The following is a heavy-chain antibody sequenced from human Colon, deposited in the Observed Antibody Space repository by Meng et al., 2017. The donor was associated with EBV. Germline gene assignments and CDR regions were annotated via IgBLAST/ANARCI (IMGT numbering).Heavy chain of an antibody. CDR2: INPSGGST. V-gene: IGHV1-46*02. D-gene: IGHD4-23*01. J-gene: IGHJ4*02. CDR3: ARGDGGNGSDY. Sequence: GQPVEAGAEVKNPGASVKVSCKASGYTFNNNYMHWGRQAPGQGLEWMGVINPSGGSTNYAQKFQGRLTMTRDTSTSTVYMELSSLRSEDTAVYYCARGDGGNGSDYWGQGTLVTVSS. CDR1: GYTFNNNY.